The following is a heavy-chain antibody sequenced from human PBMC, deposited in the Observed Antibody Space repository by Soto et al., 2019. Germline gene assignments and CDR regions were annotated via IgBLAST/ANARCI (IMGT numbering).Heavy chain of an antibody. CDR1: GGTFSSYA. V-gene: IGHV1-69*12. Sequence: QVQLVQSGAEVKKPGSSVKVSCKASGGTFSSYAISWVRQAPGQGLEWMGGIIPMFGTADYAQKFQGRVTITAEESPSTAYMELSSLRSEDTAVYYCAAHFHWGPYNYYYGMDVWVQGTTVTVSS. D-gene: IGHD7-27*01. CDR2: IIPMFGTA. J-gene: IGHJ6*02. CDR3: AAHFHWGPYNYYYGMDV.